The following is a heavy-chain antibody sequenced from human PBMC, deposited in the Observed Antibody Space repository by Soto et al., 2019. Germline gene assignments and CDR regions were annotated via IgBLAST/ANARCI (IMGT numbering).Heavy chain of an antibody. J-gene: IGHJ6*03. CDR2: INPYTGNT. Sequence: QVEMVQSGAEVKKPGASVNVSCKTSGYSFITHGISWVRQAPGQGVKWMGWINPYTGNTNYAQSLQGRVTMTTDRSTSTAYMELRRLTSDDTGLYYCARSPRISRSVDVWGKGTAVTVSS. CDR3: ARSPRISRSVDV. CDR1: GYSFITHG. V-gene: IGHV1-18*01.